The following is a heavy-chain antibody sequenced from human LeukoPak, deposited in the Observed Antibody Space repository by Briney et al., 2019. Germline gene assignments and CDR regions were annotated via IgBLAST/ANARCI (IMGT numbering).Heavy chain of an antibody. Sequence: GGSLRLSCAASGFTFSSYAMSWVRQAPGKGLDWVSNSGRDGSTYYADSVKGRFTMSRDNSKNTLYLQMNSLRAEDTAIYYCATYRQVLLPFESWGQGTLVTVSS. CDR3: ATYRQVLLPFES. CDR2: SGRDGST. CDR1: GFTFSSYA. V-gene: IGHV3-23*01. J-gene: IGHJ4*02. D-gene: IGHD2-8*02.